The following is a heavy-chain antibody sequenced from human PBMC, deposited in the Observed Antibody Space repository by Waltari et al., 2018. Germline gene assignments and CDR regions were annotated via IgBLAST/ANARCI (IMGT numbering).Heavy chain of an antibody. CDR2: ITSGGDDT. D-gene: IGHD6-13*01. J-gene: IGHJ4*02. CDR1: GFTVRTYA. Sequence: EVHLLESGGGLVQPGGSLRLSCAASGFTVRTYAMSWVRQAPGKGLEWVSLITSGGDDTYYPDSVKGRFTISRDNTKNSLYLQMSSLRAEDTAVYYCAIGGVETSWYWRYWGQGTLVTVSS. V-gene: IGHV3-23*01. CDR3: AIGGVETSWYWRY.